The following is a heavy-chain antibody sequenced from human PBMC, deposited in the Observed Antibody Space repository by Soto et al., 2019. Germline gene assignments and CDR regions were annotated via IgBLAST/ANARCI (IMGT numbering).Heavy chain of an antibody. CDR2: ISASGGST. CDR3: ARVAVMPHX. V-gene: IGHV3-23*01. D-gene: IGHD3-16*01. CDR1: GFTFDSFA. Sequence: GGSLRLSFAASGFTFDSFAMTWVRQAPGKGLEWVSSISASGGSTFYEDSVKGRFTISRDSYKNTLYLQMNSLRAEDTAVYYCARVAVMPHXWGQGTLFTVSX. J-gene: IGHJ4*02.